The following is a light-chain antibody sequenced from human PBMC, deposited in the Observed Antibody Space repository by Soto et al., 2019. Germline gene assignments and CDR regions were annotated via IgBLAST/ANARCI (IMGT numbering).Light chain of an antibody. CDR2: ASS. Sequence: DIQMTQSPSSLSASVGDSVTITCRASQNIGNYLHWYQQRPGEGPKLLIYASSRLQSGVPSGFSGSGSGTHFTLTITSLRPEDCATYSCQQSSTPPWTFGQGTKVEV. V-gene: IGKV1-39*01. J-gene: IGKJ1*01. CDR3: QQSSTPPWT. CDR1: QNIGNY.